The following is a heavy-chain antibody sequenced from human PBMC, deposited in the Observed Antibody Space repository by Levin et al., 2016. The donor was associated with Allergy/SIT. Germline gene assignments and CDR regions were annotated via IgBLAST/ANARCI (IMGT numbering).Heavy chain of an antibody. CDR1: GGTFSSYA. V-gene: IGHV1-69*04. CDR3: ARDLTMVRGKGYYFDY. J-gene: IGHJ4*02. CDR2: IIPILGIA. Sequence: SVKVSCKASGGTFSSYAISWVRQAPGQGLEWMGRIIPILGIANYAQKFQGRVTITADKSTSTAYMELSSLRSEDTAVYYCARDLTMVRGKGYYFDYWGQGTLVTVSS. D-gene: IGHD3-10*01.